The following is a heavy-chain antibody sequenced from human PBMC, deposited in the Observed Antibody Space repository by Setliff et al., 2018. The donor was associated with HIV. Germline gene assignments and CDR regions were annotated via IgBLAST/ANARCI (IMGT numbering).Heavy chain of an antibody. CDR1: GFRFRGHA. J-gene: IGHJ4*02. D-gene: IGHD3-9*01. CDR2: ISGSGGST. CDR3: AKGYFDWLRAGTFDY. V-gene: IGHV3-23*01. Sequence: QSGGSLRLSCVASGFRFRGHAMNWVRQAPGKGLEWVSVISGSGGSTFYADSVKGRFTISRDNSKNTVYLQMNSLRAEDTAVYYCAKGYFDWLRAGTFDYWGQGSLVTVSS.